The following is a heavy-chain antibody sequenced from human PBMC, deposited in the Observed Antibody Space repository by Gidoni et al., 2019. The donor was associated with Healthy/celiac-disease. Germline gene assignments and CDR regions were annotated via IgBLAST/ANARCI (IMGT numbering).Heavy chain of an antibody. CDR3: ARTNYDFWSGWFGY. Sequence: QVTLKESGPVLVKPTETLTLTCTVSGFSLSNARMGVSWIRQPPGKALEWLAHIFSNDEKSYSTSLKSRLTISKDTSKSQVVLTMTNMDPVDTATYYCARTNYDFWSGWFGYWGQGTLVTVSS. CDR2: IFSNDEK. J-gene: IGHJ4*02. V-gene: IGHV2-26*01. D-gene: IGHD3-3*01. CDR1: GFSLSNARMG.